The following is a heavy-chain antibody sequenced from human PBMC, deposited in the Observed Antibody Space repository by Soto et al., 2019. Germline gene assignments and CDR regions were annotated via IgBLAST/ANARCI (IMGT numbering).Heavy chain of an antibody. D-gene: IGHD2-2*01. CDR1: GFTFSSYW. CDR2: INQGGSQK. V-gene: IGHV3-7*01. CDR3: ARIYCSTTSCYYDY. Sequence: GGSLRLSCAASGFTFSSYWMSWFRQAPGKGLEWVANINQGGSQKYYVDSVKGRFTISRDNAKNSLYLQMNSLRAEDTAVYYCARIYCSTTSCYYDYWGQGTLVTVSS. J-gene: IGHJ4*02.